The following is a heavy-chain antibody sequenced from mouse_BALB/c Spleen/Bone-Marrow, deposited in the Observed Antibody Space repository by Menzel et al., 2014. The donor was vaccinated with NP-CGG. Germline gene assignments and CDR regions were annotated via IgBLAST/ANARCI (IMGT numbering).Heavy chain of an antibody. CDR1: GYSFTGYT. J-gene: IGHJ3*01. V-gene: IGHV1-26*01. D-gene: IGHD2-3*01. CDR3: ARFGADGYPRFAY. CDR2: INPYNGGT. Sequence: VQLQQSGPELVKPGASMKISCKASGYSFTGYTMNWVKQSHGKNLERIGLINPYNGGTSYNQKFKGKATLTVDKSSSTAYMELLSLTSEDSAVYYCARFGADGYPRFAYWGQGTLVTVSA.